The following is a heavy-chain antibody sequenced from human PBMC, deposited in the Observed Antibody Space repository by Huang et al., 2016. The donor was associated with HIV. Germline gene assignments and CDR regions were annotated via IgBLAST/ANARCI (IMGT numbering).Heavy chain of an antibody. V-gene: IGHV3-30-3*01. J-gene: IGHJ4*02. CDR3: ARGGILGTSWYRPFDY. D-gene: IGHD6-13*01. CDR2: RANDGNNI. CDR1: GFDFSSYA. Sequence: QVQLGESGGGVVQSEKSLRLSCAASGFDFSSYAMNGVRQAPGKGPQWVAVRANDGNNIYYSDSVQGRFIISRDNSKNTLYLQMNSLRGEDTAIYYCARGGILGTSWYRPFDYWGQGTLVTVSS.